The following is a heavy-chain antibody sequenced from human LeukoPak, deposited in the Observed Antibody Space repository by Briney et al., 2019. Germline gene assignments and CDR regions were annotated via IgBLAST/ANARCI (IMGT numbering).Heavy chain of an antibody. CDR3: AREEGGGDILTGYWAYFDY. V-gene: IGHV1-69*04. Sequence: ASVKVSCKASGGTFSSYAISWVRQAPGQGLEWMGRIIPIFGIANYAQKFQGRVTITADKSTSTAYMELSSLRSEDTAVYYCAREEGGGDILTGYWAYFDYWGQGTLVTVSS. CDR2: IIPIFGIA. D-gene: IGHD3-9*01. J-gene: IGHJ4*02. CDR1: GGTFSSYA.